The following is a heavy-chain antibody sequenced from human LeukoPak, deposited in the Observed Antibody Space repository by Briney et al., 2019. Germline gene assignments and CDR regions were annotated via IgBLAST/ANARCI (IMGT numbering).Heavy chain of an antibody. D-gene: IGHD6-13*01. V-gene: IGHV3-23*01. CDR2: ISGSGGST. J-gene: IGHJ6*03. Sequence: PGGSLRLSCAASGFTFSSYAMSWVRQAPGKGLEWVSAISGSGGSTYYADSVKGRFTISRDNSKNTLYLQMNSLRAEDTAVYYCAKKAAAGSYYYYYYMDVWGKGTTVTVSS. CDR3: AKKAAAGSYYYYYYMDV. CDR1: GFTFSSYA.